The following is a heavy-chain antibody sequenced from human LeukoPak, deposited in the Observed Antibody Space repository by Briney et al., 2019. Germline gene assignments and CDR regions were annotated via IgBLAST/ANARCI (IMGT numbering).Heavy chain of an antibody. CDR1: GFTISNYW. Sequence: GGSLILSCAASGFTISNYWMHWVRQAPGKGLVWGGRINSDGSNTIYADSVKGRFTVSRDNAKNTLYLQMNSLRAEDTAVYYCAISSSGYYDYWGQGTLVTVSS. J-gene: IGHJ4*02. CDR3: AISSSGYYDY. D-gene: IGHD2/OR15-2a*01. CDR2: INSDGSNT. V-gene: IGHV3-74*01.